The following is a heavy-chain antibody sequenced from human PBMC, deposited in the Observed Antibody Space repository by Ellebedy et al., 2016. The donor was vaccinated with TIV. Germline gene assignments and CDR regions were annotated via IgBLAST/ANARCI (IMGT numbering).Heavy chain of an antibody. J-gene: IGHJ4*02. CDR1: GFTISGFE. V-gene: IGHV3-48*03. CDR3: ARWATGYDQYYFDL. CDR2: ISRRSSTS. Sequence: PGGSLRLSCAASGFTISGFELNWVRQAPGKGLEWISFISRRSSTSYYADSVKGRFTVSRDNAKDSLFLQMDSLRAEDTAVYYCARWATGYDQYYFDLWGRGTLVSVSS. D-gene: IGHD5-12*01.